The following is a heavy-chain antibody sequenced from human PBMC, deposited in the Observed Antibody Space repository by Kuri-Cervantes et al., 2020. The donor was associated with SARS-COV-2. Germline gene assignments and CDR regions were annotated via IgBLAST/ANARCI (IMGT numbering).Heavy chain of an antibody. CDR3: ARHRDYYDISGFDS. D-gene: IGHD3-22*01. CDR2: IYYTGST. J-gene: IGHJ4*02. V-gene: IGHV4-59*08. Sequence: SQTLSLTCAVSGYSISSYYWSWIRQPPGKGLEWIGYIYYTGSTNYNPSLKSRVTISVDTSKNKFSLNLSSVTAADTAVYYCARHRDYYDISGFDSWGQGTLVTVSS. CDR1: GYSISSYY.